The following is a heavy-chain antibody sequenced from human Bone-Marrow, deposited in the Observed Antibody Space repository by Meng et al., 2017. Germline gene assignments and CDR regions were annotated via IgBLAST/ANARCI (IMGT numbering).Heavy chain of an antibody. CDR3: ARGVLGSGNLLEYYQY. J-gene: IGHJ1*01. CDR1: GFSFNNYA. Sequence: GESLKISCAASGFSFNNYAMSWLRQAPGKGLEWVSGIDRSEYSTFYADSVRGRFTISRDNSKNTLYLQMNSLRADDTAVYYCARGVLGSGNLLEYYQYWGQGTLVTVSS. CDR2: IDRSEYST. V-gene: IGHV3-23*05. D-gene: IGHD3-10*01.